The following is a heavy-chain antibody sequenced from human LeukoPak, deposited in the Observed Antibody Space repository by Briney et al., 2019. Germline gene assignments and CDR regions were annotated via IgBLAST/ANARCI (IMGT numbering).Heavy chain of an antibody. CDR3: ARAYCSGGSCYSDFDY. Sequence: PGRSLRLSCAASGFTFSSYGMLWVRQAPGKGLEWVAVIWYDGSNKYYADSVKGRFTISRDNSKNTLYLQMNSLRAEDTAVYYCARAYCSGGSCYSDFDYWGQGTLVTVSS. CDR2: IWYDGSNK. V-gene: IGHV3-33*01. CDR1: GFTFSSYG. D-gene: IGHD2-15*01. J-gene: IGHJ4*02.